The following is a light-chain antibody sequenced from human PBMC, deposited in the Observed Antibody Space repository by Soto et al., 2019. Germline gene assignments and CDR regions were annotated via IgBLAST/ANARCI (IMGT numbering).Light chain of an antibody. V-gene: IGKV3-15*01. J-gene: IGKJ4*01. CDR2: DTS. CDR3: QPYNNWPLT. CDR1: QSLRGGD. Sequence: LAPGERATLSCRASQSLRGGDLACYQHKPGQTPRLLIYDTSTRATGVPTRFSGSRSGAEFTLTINSLQSEDFAVYYCQPYNNWPLTFGGGTKVDIK.